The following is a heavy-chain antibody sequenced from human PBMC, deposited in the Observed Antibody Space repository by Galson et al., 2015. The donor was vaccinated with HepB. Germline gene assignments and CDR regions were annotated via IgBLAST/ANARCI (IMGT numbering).Heavy chain of an antibody. D-gene: IGHD6-19*01. CDR3: AKVFPEKTDGWYRQALYYFDS. CDR2: ITPSGDNT. Sequence: SLRLSCAASGFPFSYYAMTWVRLAPGKGLEWVSAITPSGDNTYSADSLKGRFTISRDNSKNTVFLQMNSLRADDTAIYFCAKVFPEKTDGWYRQALYYFDSWGHGTRVTVSS. J-gene: IGHJ4*01. CDR1: GFPFSYYA. V-gene: IGHV3-23*01.